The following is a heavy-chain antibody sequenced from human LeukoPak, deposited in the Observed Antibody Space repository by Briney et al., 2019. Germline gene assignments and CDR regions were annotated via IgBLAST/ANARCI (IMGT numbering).Heavy chain of an antibody. CDR2: INHSGST. CDR3: AGDHVVVVPAAIRSRYYYGMDV. V-gene: IGHV4-34*01. J-gene: IGHJ6*02. D-gene: IGHD2-2*02. CDR1: GGSFSGYY. Sequence: SETLSLTCAVYGGSFSGYYWSWIRQPPGKGLEWIGEINHSGSTNYNPSLKSRVTISVDTSKNQFSLKLSSVTAADTAVYYCAGDHVVVVPAAIRSRYYYGMDVWGQGTTVTVSS.